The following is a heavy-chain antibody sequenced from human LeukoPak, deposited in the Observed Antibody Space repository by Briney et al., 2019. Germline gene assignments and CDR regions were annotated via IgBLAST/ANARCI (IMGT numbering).Heavy chain of an antibody. D-gene: IGHD3-10*01. CDR1: GFTFSSYG. V-gene: IGHV3-13*01. J-gene: IGHJ3*02. CDR2: IGTAGDT. Sequence: PGGSLRLSCAASGFTFSSYGMHWVRQATGKGLEWVSAIGTAGDTYYPGSVKGRFTISRENAKNSLYLQMNSLRAGDTAVYYCARGLPESNYYGSGWMGDAFDIWGQGTMVTVSS. CDR3: ARGLPESNYYGSGWMGDAFDI.